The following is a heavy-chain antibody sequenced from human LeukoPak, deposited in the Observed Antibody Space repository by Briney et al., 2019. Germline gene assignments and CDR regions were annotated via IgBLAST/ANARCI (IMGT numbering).Heavy chain of an antibody. J-gene: IGHJ4*02. Sequence: GGSLRLSCAASGFTFSRYWMHWVRQAPGKGLVWVSRINSDGSDITYADSVKGRFTISRDNAKNAVYLQMNSLRAEDTAVYYCARGSLGDGSLLVDYWGQGTLVTVSS. CDR1: GFTFSRYW. D-gene: IGHD1-26*01. V-gene: IGHV3-74*01. CDR2: INSDGSDI. CDR3: ARGSLGDGSLLVDY.